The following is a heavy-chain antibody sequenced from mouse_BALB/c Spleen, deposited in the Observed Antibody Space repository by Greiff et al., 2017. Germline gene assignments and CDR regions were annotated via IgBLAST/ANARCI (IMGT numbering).Heavy chain of an antibody. J-gene: IGHJ4*01. CDR1: GFTFSSYG. Sequence: EVKVVESGGGLVQPGGSLKLSCAASGFTFSSYGMSWVRQTPDKRLELVATINSNGGSTYYPDSVKGRFTISRDNAKNTLYLQMSSLKSEDTAMYYCATNYGYAMDDWGQGTSVTVSS. V-gene: IGHV5-6-3*01. CDR2: INSNGGST. CDR3: ATNYGYAMDD. D-gene: IGHD1-1*01.